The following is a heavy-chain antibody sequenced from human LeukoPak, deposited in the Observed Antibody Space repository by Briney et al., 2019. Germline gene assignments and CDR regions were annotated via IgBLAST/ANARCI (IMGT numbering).Heavy chain of an antibody. V-gene: IGHV4-39*07. J-gene: IGHJ4*02. CDR2: IYYSGST. Sequence: PSETLSLTCTVSGGSISSSSYYWGWIRQPPGKGLEWIGSIYYSGSTYYNPSLKSRVTISVDTSKNQFSLKLSSVTAADTAVYYCARGFEPAAIFWGHYFDYWGQGTLVTVSS. D-gene: IGHD2-2*01. CDR1: GGSISSSSYY. CDR3: ARGFEPAAIFWGHYFDY.